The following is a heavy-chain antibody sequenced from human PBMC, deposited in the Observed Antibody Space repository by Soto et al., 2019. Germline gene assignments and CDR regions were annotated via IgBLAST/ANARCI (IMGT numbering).Heavy chain of an antibody. CDR2: IRSKANTYAT. V-gene: IGHV3-73*01. J-gene: IGHJ4*02. D-gene: IGHD1-1*01. Sequence: PGGSLRLSCAASGFIFSGSAMFWVRQSSGKGLEWVGRIRSKANTYATTYAASVKGRFTISRDDSKNTAYLQMTSLKTEDTAVYFCCNYLGDKWNNRNYFDYWGQGTLVSVAS. CDR3: CNYLGDKWNNRNYFDY. CDR1: GFIFSGSA.